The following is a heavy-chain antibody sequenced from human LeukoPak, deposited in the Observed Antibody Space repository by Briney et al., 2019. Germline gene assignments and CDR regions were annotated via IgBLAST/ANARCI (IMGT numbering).Heavy chain of an antibody. CDR2: VYYSGTT. Sequence: SETLSLTCSVSGGSISLSYYYWGWIRQPPGKALEWIGSVYYSGTTSYNPSLKSRVTISVDMSKNHFSLRLSSVTAADTAVYYCAREGRYRYGYNEYHSYMDIWGKGTTVTVSS. CDR3: AREGRYRYGYNEYHSYMDI. CDR1: GGSISLSYYY. J-gene: IGHJ6*03. V-gene: IGHV4-39*02. D-gene: IGHD5-24*01.